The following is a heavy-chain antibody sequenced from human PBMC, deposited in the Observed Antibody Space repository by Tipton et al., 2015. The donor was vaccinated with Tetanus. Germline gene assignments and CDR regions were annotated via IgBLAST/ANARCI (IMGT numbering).Heavy chain of an antibody. V-gene: IGHV4-39*01. CDR2: IYYSGTT. J-gene: IGHJ5*02. CDR1: RGSINSGTFY. CDR3: ALQTDNWFDP. Sequence: TLSLTCSVSRGSINSGTFYWAWLRQPPGKGLQWIGNIYYSGTTCYNSSLESRVTIALDPSKNQFSLRLTSVTAADTAVYYCALQTDNWFDPWGQGTLVTVSS.